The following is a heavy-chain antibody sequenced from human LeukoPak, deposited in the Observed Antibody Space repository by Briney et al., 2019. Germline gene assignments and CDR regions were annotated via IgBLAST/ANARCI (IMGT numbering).Heavy chain of an antibody. J-gene: IGHJ4*02. V-gene: IGHV3-23*01. CDR2: IRTGGSST. Sequence: EGSLRLSCAASGFTFSNYEMNWVRQAPGKGPEWVSYIRTGGSSTYHADSVKGRFTISRDNSRTTLYLQMNSLRAEDTAVYYCANSRDTSGYYQFEYWGQGTLVTVSS. D-gene: IGHD3-22*01. CDR3: ANSRDTSGYYQFEY. CDR1: GFTFSNYE.